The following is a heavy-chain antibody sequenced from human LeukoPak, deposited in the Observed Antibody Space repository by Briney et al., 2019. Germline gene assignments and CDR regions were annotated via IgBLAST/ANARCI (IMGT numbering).Heavy chain of an antibody. Sequence: PSETLSLICNVSGGSIGTTANSWGWAWIRQRPGKGLEWIGSIYYGGSPYYTSSLKSRVTISVDSSKNQFSLKLASLTAADTAVYYCARCRGGSRWGDYWGQGTLVTVSS. J-gene: IGHJ4*02. D-gene: IGHD3-16*01. CDR3: ARCRGGSRWGDY. CDR1: GGSIGTTANS. V-gene: IGHV4-39*01. CDR2: IYYGGSP.